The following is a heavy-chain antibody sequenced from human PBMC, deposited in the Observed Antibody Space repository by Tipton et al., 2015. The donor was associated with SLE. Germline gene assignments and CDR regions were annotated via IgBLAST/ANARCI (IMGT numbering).Heavy chain of an antibody. D-gene: IGHD5-24*01. J-gene: IGHJ3*02. Sequence: TLSLTCTVSGGSISSHYWSWIRQPPGEGLEWIGYIYYSGSTNYNPSLKSRVTISVDTSKNQFSLKLSSMTAADTAVYYCARKEMATVMDAFDIWGQGTMVTVSS. V-gene: IGHV4-59*11. CDR2: IYYSGST. CDR3: ARKEMATVMDAFDI. CDR1: GGSISSHY.